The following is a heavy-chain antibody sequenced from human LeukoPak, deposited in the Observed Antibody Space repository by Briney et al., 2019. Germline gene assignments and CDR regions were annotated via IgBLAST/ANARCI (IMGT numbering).Heavy chain of an antibody. D-gene: IGHD4-17*01. J-gene: IGHJ5*02. CDR3: ARNHYGDYENWFDP. Sequence: SETLSLTCTVCGGSISSYYWSWIRQPAGKGLEWIGRIYTSGSTNYNPSLKSRVTMSVDTSKNQFSLKLSSVTAADTAVFYCARNHYGDYENWFDPWGQGTLVTVSS. CDR2: IYTSGST. V-gene: IGHV4-4*07. CDR1: GGSISSYY.